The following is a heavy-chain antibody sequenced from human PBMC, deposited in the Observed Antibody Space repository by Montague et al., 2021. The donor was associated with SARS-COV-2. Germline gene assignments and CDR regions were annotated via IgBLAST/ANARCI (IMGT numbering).Heavy chain of an antibody. J-gene: IGHJ5*02. Sequence: SETLSLTCTVSGASISLNSHSWGWLRQPPGRGLEWITTDHNTGNSYHNSSLQSRVTISRDTSQRQVSLRLNSMTTADTAVYYCARLPTGFPNWFDAWGQGILVTVSS. CDR2: DHNTGNS. CDR1: GASISLNSHS. D-gene: IGHD3-9*01. V-gene: IGHV4-39*01. CDR3: ARLPTGFPNWFDA.